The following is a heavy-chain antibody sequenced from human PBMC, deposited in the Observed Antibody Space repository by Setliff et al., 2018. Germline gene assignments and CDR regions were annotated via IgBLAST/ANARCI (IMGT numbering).Heavy chain of an antibody. J-gene: IGHJ3*01. CDR1: GFTFGDYP. CDR3: TTDPSPTFGGVIGAAFDF. V-gene: IGHV3-49*03. D-gene: IGHD3-16*01. CDR2: IRSKAYGGTT. Sequence: GGSLRLSCAASGFTFGDYPVNWFRQAPGKGLEWVGFIRSKAYGGTTEYAPSVKGRFTISRDDSKNTLYLQMNSLKTEDTAVYYCTTDPSPTFGGVIGAAFDFWGQGTMVTVSS.